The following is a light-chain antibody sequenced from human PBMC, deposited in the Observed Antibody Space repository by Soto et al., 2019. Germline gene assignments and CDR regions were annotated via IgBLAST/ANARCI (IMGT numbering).Light chain of an antibody. CDR1: QSISSW. CDR2: AAS. V-gene: IGKV1-5*01. CDR3: QQYNSYSWT. Sequence: DIQMTQSPSALSASLGDRATITCLASQSISSWLAGYQQKPGKAPKLLIYAASTLQIGVPSRFSGSGSGTEFTLTISSLQPDDFATYYCQQYNSYSWTFGQGTKVDI. J-gene: IGKJ1*01.